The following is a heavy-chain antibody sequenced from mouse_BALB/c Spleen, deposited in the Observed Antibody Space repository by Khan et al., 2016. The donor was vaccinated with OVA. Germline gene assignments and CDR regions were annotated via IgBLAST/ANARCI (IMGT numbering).Heavy chain of an antibody. J-gene: IGHJ1*01. CDR2: IRLKSNIYAT. D-gene: IGHD3-3*01. V-gene: IGHV6-6*02. CDR3: ARGWDWYFDV. CDR1: GFTFSNYW. Sequence: EVQLEESGGGLVQPGGSMKLSCVASGFTFSNYWMNWVRQSPEKGFEWVAEIRLKSNIYATHYAESVRGRFTISRDDSRSRVYLQMNNLGAEDTGIYYCARGWDWYFDVWGAGTTVTVSS.